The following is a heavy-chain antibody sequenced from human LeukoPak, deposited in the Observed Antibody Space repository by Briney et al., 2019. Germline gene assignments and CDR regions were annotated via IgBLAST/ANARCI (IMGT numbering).Heavy chain of an antibody. V-gene: IGHV1-18*01. D-gene: IGHD5-12*01. J-gene: IGHJ4*02. CDR3: ARGRYSGYDFARWVFDY. CDR1: GYTFTSYG. Sequence: GASVKASCKASGYTFTSYGISWVRQAPGQGLEWMGWISAYNGNTNYAQKLQGRVTMTTDTSTSTAYMELWSLRSDDTAVYYCARGRYSGYDFARWVFDYWGQGTLVTVSS. CDR2: ISAYNGNT.